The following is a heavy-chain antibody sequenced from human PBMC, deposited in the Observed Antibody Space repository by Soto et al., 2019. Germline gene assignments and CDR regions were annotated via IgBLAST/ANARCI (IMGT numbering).Heavy chain of an antibody. CDR1: GYTFTSYA. Sequence: QVQLVQSGAEVKKPGASVKVSCKASGYTFTSYAMHWVRQAPGQRLEWMGWINAGNGNTKYSQKFQGRVTIARDTPASTAYMELSSLRSEDTAVYYCARVVGIAVDDYWGQGTVVTVSS. D-gene: IGHD6-19*01. V-gene: IGHV1-3*01. J-gene: IGHJ4*02. CDR2: INAGNGNT. CDR3: ARVVGIAVDDY.